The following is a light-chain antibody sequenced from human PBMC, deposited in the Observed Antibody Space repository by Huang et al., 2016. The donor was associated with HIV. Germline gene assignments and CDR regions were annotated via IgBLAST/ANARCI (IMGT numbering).Light chain of an antibody. Sequence: EIVLTQSPATLSLSPGERATLTCGASQSVSSGYLAWYQQKPGLAPRRLIYDASSRATVIPDRFSGSGSGTDFTLTISRLEPEDFAVYYCRQYGSSPITFGQGTRLEIK. J-gene: IGKJ5*01. CDR3: RQYGSSPIT. V-gene: IGKV3D-20*01. CDR1: QSVSSGY. CDR2: DAS.